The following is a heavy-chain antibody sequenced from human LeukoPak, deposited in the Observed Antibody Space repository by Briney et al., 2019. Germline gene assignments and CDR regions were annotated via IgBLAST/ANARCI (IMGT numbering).Heavy chain of an antibody. CDR1: GITVSSKY. CDR2: IYFGGTT. Sequence: GGSLRLSCAASGITVSSKYMSWVRQAPGQGLEWVSVIYFGGTTYYADSVKGRFTISRDNSKNTVYLQMNSLRVEDTAVYYCARGDGVYVYWGQGTLVTVSS. J-gene: IGHJ4*02. V-gene: IGHV3-53*01. D-gene: IGHD5/OR15-5a*01. CDR3: ARGDGVYVY.